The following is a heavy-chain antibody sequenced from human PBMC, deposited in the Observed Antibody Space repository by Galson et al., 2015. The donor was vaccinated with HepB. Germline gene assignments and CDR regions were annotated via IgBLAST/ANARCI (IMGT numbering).Heavy chain of an antibody. CDR2: ISAYNGNT. J-gene: IGHJ4*02. CDR1: GYTFTSYG. D-gene: IGHD2-2*01. CDR3: ARRTHPWARVPAASADDY. Sequence: SGYTFTSYGISWVRQAPGQGLEWMGWISAYNGNTNYAQKLQGRVTMTTVTSTSTAYMELRSLRSDDTAVYYCARRTHPWARVPAASADDYWGQGTLVTVSS. V-gene: IGHV1-18*01.